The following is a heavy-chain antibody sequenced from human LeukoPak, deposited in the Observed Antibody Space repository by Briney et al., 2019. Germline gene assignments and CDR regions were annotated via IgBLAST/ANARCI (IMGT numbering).Heavy chain of an antibody. D-gene: IGHD5-18*01. V-gene: IGHV4-34*01. CDR1: GGSFSGYY. Sequence: SETLSLTCAVYGGSFSGYYWSWIRQPPGKGLEWIGEINHSGSTNYNPSLKSRVTISVDTSKNQFSLKLSSVTAADTAVHYCASLAMVTRYYYYGMDVWGQGTTVTVSS. CDR2: INHSGST. CDR3: ASLAMVTRYYYYGMDV. J-gene: IGHJ6*02.